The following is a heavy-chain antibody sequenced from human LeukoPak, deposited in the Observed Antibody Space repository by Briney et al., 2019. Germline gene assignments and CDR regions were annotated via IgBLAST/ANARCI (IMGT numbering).Heavy chain of an antibody. CDR3: AKIAVAPTHYYYYYYMDV. CDR1: GGSISSYY. CDR2: INHSGST. J-gene: IGHJ6*03. Sequence: SSETLSLTCTVSGGSISSYYWSWIRQPPGKGLEWIGEINHSGSTNYKPSLKSRVTISVDTSKNQFSLRLSSVTAADTAVYYCAKIAVAPTHYYYYYYMDVWGKGTTVTISS. D-gene: IGHD6-19*01. V-gene: IGHV4-34*01.